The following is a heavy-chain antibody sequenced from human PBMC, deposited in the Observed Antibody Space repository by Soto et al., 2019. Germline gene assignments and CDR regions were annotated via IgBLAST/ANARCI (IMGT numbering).Heavy chain of an antibody. V-gene: IGHV4-59*01. CDR3: AKYRRTEAEGFTLDY. Sequence: SLTCTVSGDSINNYYWSWIRQPPGKRLEWIGYIYYTGSPTYNPSLESRVTMSVDTSKNQFSLKLNSVNAADTAVYYCAKYRRTEAEGFTLDYWGRGTLVTVSS. J-gene: IGHJ4*02. CDR2: IYYTGSP. CDR1: GDSINNYY. D-gene: IGHD6-13*01.